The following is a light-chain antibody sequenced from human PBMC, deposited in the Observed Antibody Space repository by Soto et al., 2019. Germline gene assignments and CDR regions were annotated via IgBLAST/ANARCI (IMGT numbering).Light chain of an antibody. Sequence: NFMLTQSHSVSESPGKTVTISCTRSSGSIASNYVQWYQQRPGSAPTTVIYEDNQRPSGVPDRFSGSIDSSSNSASLTISGLKTEDEADYYCQSYDSSNPLVVFGGGTKLTV. CDR2: EDN. J-gene: IGLJ2*01. CDR3: QSYDSSNPLVV. V-gene: IGLV6-57*04. CDR1: SGSIASNY.